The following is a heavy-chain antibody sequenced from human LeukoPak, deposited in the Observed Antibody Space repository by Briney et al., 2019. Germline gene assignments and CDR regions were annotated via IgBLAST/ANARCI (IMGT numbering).Heavy chain of an antibody. D-gene: IGHD6-19*01. J-gene: IGHJ5*02. CDR3: ARASSGWSRGRSWFDP. CDR2: IYTSGST. V-gene: IGHV4-4*07. Sequence: SETLSLTCAVSGYSISSGYYWSWIRQPAGKGLEWIGRIYTSGSTNYNPSLKSRVTMSVDTSKNQFSLKLSSVTAADTAVYYCARASSGWSRGRSWFDPWGQGTLVTVSS. CDR1: GYSISSGYY.